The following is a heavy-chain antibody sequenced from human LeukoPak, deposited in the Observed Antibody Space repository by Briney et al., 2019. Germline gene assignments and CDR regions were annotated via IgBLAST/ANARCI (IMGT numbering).Heavy chain of an antibody. CDR2: IYYSGST. J-gene: IGHJ1*01. Sequence: SETLSLTCTVSGGSISSYYWSWIRQHPGKGLEWIGYIYYSGSTYYNPSLKSRVTISVDTSKNQFSLKLSSVTAADTAVYYCARDSETSSGYYYAYFQHWGQGTLVTVSS. D-gene: IGHD3-22*01. CDR1: GGSISSYY. V-gene: IGHV4-59*06. CDR3: ARDSETSSGYYYAYFQH.